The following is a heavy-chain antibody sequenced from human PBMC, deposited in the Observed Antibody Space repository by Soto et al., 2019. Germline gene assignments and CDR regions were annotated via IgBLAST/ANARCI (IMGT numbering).Heavy chain of an antibody. CDR3: ARWGGELRYFDWLSPYYFAY. CDR1: GYTFTGYY. V-gene: IGHV1-2*04. D-gene: IGHD3-9*01. CDR2: INPNSGGT. J-gene: IGHJ4*02. Sequence: ASVKVSCKASGYTFTGYYMHWVRQAPGQGLEWMGWINPNSGGTNYAQKFQGWVTMTRDTSISTAYMELSRLRSDDTAVYYCARWGGELRYFDWLSPYYFAYWGQGTLVTVS.